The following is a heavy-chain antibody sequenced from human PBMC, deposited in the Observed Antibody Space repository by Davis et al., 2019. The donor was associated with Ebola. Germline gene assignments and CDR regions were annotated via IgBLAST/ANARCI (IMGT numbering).Heavy chain of an antibody. Sequence: GSLRLSCAVSGGSISSSNWWSWVRQPPGKGLEWIGEIYHIGSTNYNPSLKSRVTISVDTSKNQFSLKLSSVTAADTAVYYCARDRGYSYGYFDYWGQGTLVTVSS. D-gene: IGHD5-18*01. CDR1: GGSISSSNW. V-gene: IGHV4-4*02. CDR2: IYHIGST. CDR3: ARDRGYSYGYFDY. J-gene: IGHJ4*02.